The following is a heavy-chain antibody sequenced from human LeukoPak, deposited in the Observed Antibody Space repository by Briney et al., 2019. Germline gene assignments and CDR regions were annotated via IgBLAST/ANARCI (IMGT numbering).Heavy chain of an antibody. Sequence: PGGSLRLSCAASGFTFSSYSMNWVRQAPGKGLEWVSSISSSSSYIYYADSVKGRFTISRDNAKNSLYLQMNSLRAEDTAVYYCATDKYCSSTSCSGSGYWGQGTLVTVSS. CDR2: ISSSSSYI. J-gene: IGHJ4*02. V-gene: IGHV3-21*01. D-gene: IGHD2-2*01. CDR3: ATDKYCSSTSCSGSGY. CDR1: GFTFSSYS.